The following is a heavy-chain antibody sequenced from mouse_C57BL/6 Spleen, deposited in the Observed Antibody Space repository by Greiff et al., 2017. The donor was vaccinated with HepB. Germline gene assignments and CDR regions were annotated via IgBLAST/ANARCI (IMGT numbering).Heavy chain of an antibody. CDR1: GYTFTDYY. Sequence: QVQLKESGAELVRPGASVKLSCKASGYTFTDYYINWVKQRPGQGLEWIARIYPGSGNTYYNEKFKGKATLTADKSSSTAYMQLSSLTSEDSAVYYCARGGLNAMDYWGQGTSVTVSS. V-gene: IGHV1-76*01. J-gene: IGHJ4*01. CDR3: ARGGLNAMDY. D-gene: IGHD3-1*01. CDR2: IYPGSGNT.